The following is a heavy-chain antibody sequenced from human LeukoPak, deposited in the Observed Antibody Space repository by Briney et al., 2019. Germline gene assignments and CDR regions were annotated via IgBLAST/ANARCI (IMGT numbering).Heavy chain of an antibody. CDR1: GSTFSSYW. CDR3: ARDQGSFDY. Sequence: TGGSLRLSCAASGSTFSSYWMHWIRQAPGKGLVWVSRIHSDGIGTSYADSVRGRFTISRDNAKNTLYLQMNSLRAEDTAVYYCARDQGSFDYWGQGTLVTVSS. J-gene: IGHJ4*02. V-gene: IGHV3-74*01. CDR2: IHSDGIGT.